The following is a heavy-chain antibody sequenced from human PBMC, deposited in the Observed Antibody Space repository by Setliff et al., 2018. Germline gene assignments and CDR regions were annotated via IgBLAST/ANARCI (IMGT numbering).Heavy chain of an antibody. CDR1: GYTFSNYG. CDR3: ARDTRDKFDSSGYYLSFDS. Sequence: ASVKVSCKASGYTFSNYGITWVRQAPGQGLEWMGWINVANGNTRYSQKLQGRVTITMDTPATTVYMEVTSLRSEDTAVYYCARDTRDKFDSSGYYLSFDSWGQGTLVTVSS. J-gene: IGHJ4*02. V-gene: IGHV1-3*01. D-gene: IGHD3-22*01. CDR2: INVANGNT.